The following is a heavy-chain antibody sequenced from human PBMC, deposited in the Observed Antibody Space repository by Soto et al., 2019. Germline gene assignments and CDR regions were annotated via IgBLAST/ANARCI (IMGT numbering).Heavy chain of an antibody. D-gene: IGHD2-15*01. CDR1: GFTVSNAW. CDR2: IKSNTDGGAT. V-gene: IGHV3-15*07. J-gene: IGHJ3*01. Sequence: EAQLVESGGGSVKPGGSLRLSCAVAGFTVSNAWMNWVRQAPGKGLEWVGRIKSNTDGGATEYAAPVKGRFTISRDDSENTLYLQINSLKTEDTAFYYCTTSTMGATPKDCGQGTMVTVSS. CDR3: TTSTMGATPKD.